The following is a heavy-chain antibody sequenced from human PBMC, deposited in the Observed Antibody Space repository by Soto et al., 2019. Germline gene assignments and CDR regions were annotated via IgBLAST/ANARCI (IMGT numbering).Heavy chain of an antibody. CDR1: GFNFNSYT. D-gene: IGHD2-15*01. Sequence: EVQLVESGGGLVEPGGSLRLSCAASGFNFNSYTINWVRQAPGKRLEWLSSISSSGYIFSTDSVRGRFTISRDSAKNSVYLQINSLRAEDTAVYVCARDCSGGSCYPGMDVWGQGTTVTVSS. CDR3: ARDCSGGSCYPGMDV. J-gene: IGHJ6*02. V-gene: IGHV3-21*01. CDR2: ISSSGYI.